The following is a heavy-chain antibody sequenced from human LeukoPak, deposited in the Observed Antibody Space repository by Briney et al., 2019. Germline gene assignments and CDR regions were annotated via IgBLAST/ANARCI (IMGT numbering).Heavy chain of an antibody. D-gene: IGHD4-11*01. J-gene: IGHJ4*02. CDR2: INPNSGET. CDR1: GYTFTDYD. V-gene: IGHV1-2*02. CDR3: ARDRDYSNTERGFDY. Sequence: ASVKVSCKTSGYTFTDYDIHWVRQAPGQGLEWMGWINPNSGETNSAQKFQGRVTMTGDTSISTAYMELRRVTSDDTAVYYCARDRDYSNTERGFDYWGQGTLVTVSS.